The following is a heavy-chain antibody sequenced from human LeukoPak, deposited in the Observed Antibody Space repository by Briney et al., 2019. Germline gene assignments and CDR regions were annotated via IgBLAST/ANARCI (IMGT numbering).Heavy chain of an antibody. V-gene: IGHV4-59*08. CDR1: GGSISSYY. Sequence: SETLSLTCTVSGGSISSYYWSWIRQPPGKRLEWIGYIYYSGSTNYNPPLKSRVTISVDTSKNQFSLKLSSVTAADTAVYYCARHYGDYVNAKDAFDIWGQGTMVTVSS. D-gene: IGHD4-17*01. CDR2: IYYSGST. J-gene: IGHJ3*02. CDR3: ARHYGDYVNAKDAFDI.